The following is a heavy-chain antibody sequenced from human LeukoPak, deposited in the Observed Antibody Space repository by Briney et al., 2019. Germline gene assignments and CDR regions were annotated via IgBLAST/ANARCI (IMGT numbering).Heavy chain of an antibody. V-gene: IGHV1-2*04. CDR1: GYTFTGYY. J-gene: IGHJ4*02. CDR2: INPNSGGT. CDR3: ARDLATYYDFWSGSDY. Sequence: ASVKVSCKASGYTFTGYYMHWVRQAPGQGLEWMGWINPNSGGTNYAQKFQGWVTMTRDTSISTAYMELSRLRSDDTAVYYCARDLATYYDFWSGSDYWGQGTLVTVSS. D-gene: IGHD3-3*01.